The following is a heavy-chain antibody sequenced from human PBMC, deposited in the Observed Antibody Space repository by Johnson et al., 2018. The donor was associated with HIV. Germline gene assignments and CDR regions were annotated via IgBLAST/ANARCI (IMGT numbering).Heavy chain of an antibody. J-gene: IGHJ3*02. D-gene: IGHD3-22*01. V-gene: IGHV3-30*04. CDR3: ARDLGSGYNDAFDI. Sequence: QVQLVESGGGVVQPGRSLRLSCAASGFTFSSSAMHWVRQAPGKGLEWVAVISYDGSNKYYADSVKGRFTISRDNAKNSLYLQMNSLRAEDTALYYCARDLGSGYNDAFDIWGQGTMVTVSS. CDR2: ISYDGSNK. CDR1: GFTFSSSA.